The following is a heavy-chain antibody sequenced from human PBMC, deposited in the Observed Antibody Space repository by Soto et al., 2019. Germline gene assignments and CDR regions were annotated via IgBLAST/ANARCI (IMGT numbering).Heavy chain of an antibody. Sequence: QVQLQESGPRLVKPSETLSLTCTVSGGSVSSGSSYWSWIRQPPGKGLEWIGYIYYSGSTSYNPSLKSRVTMSVDTSKNQFPLKLSSVTAADTAVYYCAIGRPFDPWGQGTLVTVSS. V-gene: IGHV4-61*01. CDR3: AIGRPFDP. J-gene: IGHJ5*02. CDR1: GGSVSSGSSY. CDR2: IYYSGST.